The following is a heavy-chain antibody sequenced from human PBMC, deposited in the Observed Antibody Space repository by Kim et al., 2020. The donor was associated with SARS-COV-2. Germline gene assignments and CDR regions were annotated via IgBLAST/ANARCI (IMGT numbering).Heavy chain of an antibody. J-gene: IGHJ4*02. D-gene: IGHD4-17*01. CDR3: ARALTTVTYDY. V-gene: IGHV4-34*01. Sequence: TNYNPSLKSRVTISVDTSKNQFSLKLSSVTAADTAVYYCARALTTVTYDYWGQGILVTVSS. CDR2: T.